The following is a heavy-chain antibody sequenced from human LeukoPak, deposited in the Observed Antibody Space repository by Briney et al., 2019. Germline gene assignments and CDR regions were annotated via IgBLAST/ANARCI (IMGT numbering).Heavy chain of an antibody. D-gene: IGHD6-19*01. CDR1: GGSFSGYY. CDR3: ARISPGLDAFDI. V-gene: IGHV4-34*01. CDR2: INHSGST. J-gene: IGHJ3*02. Sequence: SETLSLTCAVYGGSFSGYYWSWIRQPPGKGVEWIGEINHSGSTNYNPSLKSRVTISVDTSKNQFSLKLSSVTAADTAVYYCARISPGLDAFDIWGQGATAIVSS.